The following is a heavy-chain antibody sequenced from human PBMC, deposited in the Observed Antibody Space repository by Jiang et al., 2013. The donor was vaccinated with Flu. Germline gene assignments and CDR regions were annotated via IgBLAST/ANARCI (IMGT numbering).Heavy chain of an antibody. D-gene: IGHD2-2*01. J-gene: IGHJ3*02. CDR3: ARRLGYCSSTSCGGAFDI. CDR2: INAGNGNT. Sequence: LEWMGWINAGNGNTKYSQKFQGRVTITRDTSASTAYMELSSLRSEDTAVYYCARRLGYCSSTSCGGAFDIWGQGTMVTVSS. V-gene: IGHV1-3*01.